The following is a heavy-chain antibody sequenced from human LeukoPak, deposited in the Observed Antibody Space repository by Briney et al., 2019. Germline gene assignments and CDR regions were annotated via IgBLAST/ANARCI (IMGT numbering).Heavy chain of an antibody. J-gene: IGHJ6*03. V-gene: IGHV4-34*01. D-gene: IGHD3-10*01. Sequence: SETLSLTCAVYGGSFSGYYWSWIRQPPGKGLEWIGEINHSGSTNYNPSLKSRVTISVDTSKNQFSLKLRSVTAADTAVYYCAREIYGSGSYKSPSMDVWGKGTTVTISS. CDR1: GGSFSGYY. CDR2: INHSGST. CDR3: AREIYGSGSYKSPSMDV.